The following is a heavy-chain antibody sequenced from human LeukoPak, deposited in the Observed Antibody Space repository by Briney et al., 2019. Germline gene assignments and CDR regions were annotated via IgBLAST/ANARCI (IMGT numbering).Heavy chain of an antibody. J-gene: IGHJ4*02. V-gene: IGHV3-74*03. CDR1: TFTFSTYS. CDR2: VIPEGTRT. Sequence: SLRLSCAASTFTFSTYSMHCVRQPPGKGLVWVARVIPEGTRTTYADSMNGRFTISRDNDRNTLYLQMNSLRVEDTDVYYCARDLDWLLFDYWGQGPVATVSS. CDR3: ARDLDWLLFDY. D-gene: IGHD3-9*01.